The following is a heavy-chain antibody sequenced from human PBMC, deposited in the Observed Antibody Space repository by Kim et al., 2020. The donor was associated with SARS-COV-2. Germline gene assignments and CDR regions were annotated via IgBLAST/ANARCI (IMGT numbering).Heavy chain of an antibody. V-gene: IGHV3-23*01. D-gene: IGHD3-3*01. Sequence: GGSLRLSCAASGFTFSSYAMSWVRQAPGKGLEWVSAISGSGGSTYYADSVKGRFTISRDNSKNTLYLQMNSLRAEDTAVYYCAKKWAIFGEATWNDYYYYGMDVWGQGTTVTVSS. CDR3: AKKWAIFGEATWNDYYYYGMDV. CDR1: GFTFSSYA. J-gene: IGHJ6*02. CDR2: ISGSGGST.